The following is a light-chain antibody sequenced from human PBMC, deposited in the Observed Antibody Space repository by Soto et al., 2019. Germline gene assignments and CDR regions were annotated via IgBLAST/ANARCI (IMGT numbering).Light chain of an antibody. CDR2: AAS. J-gene: IGKJ3*01. CDR3: QQSYSTPFT. V-gene: IGKV1-39*01. Sequence: DIQMTQSPSSLSASVGDRVTITCRASQSISSYLNWYQQKPGKAPKLLIYAASSLQSGVPSRFSGSGSETDFTLTISSLQPEDFATYYCQQSYSTPFTFGPGTNLDIK. CDR1: QSISSY.